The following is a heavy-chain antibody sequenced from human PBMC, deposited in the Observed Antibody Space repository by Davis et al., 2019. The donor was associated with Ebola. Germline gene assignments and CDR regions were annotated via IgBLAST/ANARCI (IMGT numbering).Heavy chain of an antibody. D-gene: IGHD4-23*01. CDR1: GGSISSYY. CDR3: ARETTVVRGGVDY. J-gene: IGHJ4*02. V-gene: IGHV4-59*01. Sequence: PSETLSLTCTVSGGSISSYYWSWIRQPPGKGLEWIGYIYYSGSTNYNPSLKSRVTISVDTSKNQFSLKLSSVTAADTAVYYCARETTVVRGGVDYWGQGTLVTVSS. CDR2: IYYSGST.